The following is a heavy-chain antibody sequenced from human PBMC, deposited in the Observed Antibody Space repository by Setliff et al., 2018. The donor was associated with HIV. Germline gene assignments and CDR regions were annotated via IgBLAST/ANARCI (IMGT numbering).Heavy chain of an antibody. V-gene: IGHV3-13*01. D-gene: IGHD3-10*01. J-gene: IGHJ4*02. CDR1: GFTFSDYW. CDR2: IGTLSDT. Sequence: GSLRLSCAASGFTFSDYWMSWVRQAPGKGLEWVSCIGTLSDTYYPNSVKGRFTISRDNAKNSLYLQMNGLRAGDTAVYFCARAGRRHYYGSGSYAVFDYWGQGIVVTVSS. CDR3: ARAGRRHYYGSGSYAVFDY.